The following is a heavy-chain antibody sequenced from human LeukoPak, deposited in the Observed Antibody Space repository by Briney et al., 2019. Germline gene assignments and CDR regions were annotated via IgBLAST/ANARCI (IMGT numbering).Heavy chain of an antibody. CDR2: ISGSGGST. V-gene: IGHV3-23*01. Sequence: PGGSLRLSCAASGFAFSSYAMSWVRQAPGQGLEWFSAISGSGGSTYYADSVKGRFTIARDNSKNTLYLQMNSLRAEDTAVYYCAKGFRRQLVGYHPITWGQGTLVTVSS. J-gene: IGHJ4*02. CDR3: AKGFRRQLVGYHPIT. D-gene: IGHD6-13*01. CDR1: GFAFSSYA.